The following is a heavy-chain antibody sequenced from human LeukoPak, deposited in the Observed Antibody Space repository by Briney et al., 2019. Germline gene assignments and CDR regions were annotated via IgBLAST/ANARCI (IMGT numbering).Heavy chain of an antibody. CDR1: GYIFTGYY. V-gene: IGHV1-2*02. CDR2: INPDSGGT. CDR3: ARVIGGSGSYSPFDY. D-gene: IGHD3-10*01. Sequence: ASVKVSCKASGYIFTGYYMHWVRQAPGQGVEWMGWINPDSGGTNYAQRFQGRVTMNWDTSINTAYMEVSRLRSDDTAVFYCARVIGGSGSYSPFDYWGQGTLVTVSS. J-gene: IGHJ4*01.